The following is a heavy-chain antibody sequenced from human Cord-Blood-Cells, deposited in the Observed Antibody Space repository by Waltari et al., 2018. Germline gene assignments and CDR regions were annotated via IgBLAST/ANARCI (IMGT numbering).Heavy chain of an antibody. CDR2: INRSGST. CDR3: ARDPLDY. CDR1: GGSFSEYY. Sequence: QVQLQQWGAGLLKPSETLSLTCAVYGGSFSEYYWSWIRQPPGKGLEWSGEINRSGSTNYNPSLTSRVTISVDTSKNQFSLKLSSVTAADTAVYYCARDPLDYWGQGTLVTVSS. V-gene: IGHV4-34*01. J-gene: IGHJ4*02.